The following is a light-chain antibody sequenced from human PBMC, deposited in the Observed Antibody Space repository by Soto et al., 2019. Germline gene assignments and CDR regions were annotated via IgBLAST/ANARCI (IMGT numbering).Light chain of an antibody. CDR1: SSNIGSNY. CDR2: GND. V-gene: IGLV1-47*01. J-gene: IGLJ2*01. CDR3: VAWDDSLSGHVV. Sequence: QSVLTQPPSASGTPGQRVTISCSGSSSNIGSNYVYWYQQLPGTAPKLLIYGNDQRPSGVPDRFSGSKSGTSASLAISGLRSEDEGDYYCVAWDDSLSGHVVFGGGTQLTVL.